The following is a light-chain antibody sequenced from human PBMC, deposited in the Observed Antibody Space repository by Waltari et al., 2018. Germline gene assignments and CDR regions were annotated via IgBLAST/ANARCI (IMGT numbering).Light chain of an antibody. CDR3: AAWDDSLPGLFV. V-gene: IGLV1-44*01. J-gene: IGLJ1*01. CDR2: NNN. CDR1: SANIGSNT. Sequence: QSVVTQPPSASGTPGQRVTISWSGRSANIGSNTVNWYQQLPGTTPKPLIYNNNKRPPGVPDRFSGSKSGTSASLAISGLQSEDEADYYCAAWDDSLPGLFVFGSGTKVTVL.